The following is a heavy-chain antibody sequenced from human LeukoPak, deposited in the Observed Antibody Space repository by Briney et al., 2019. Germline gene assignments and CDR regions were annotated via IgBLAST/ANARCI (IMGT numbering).Heavy chain of an antibody. CDR3: ARDPSWEILSYFDY. CDR2: ISASGDTI. V-gene: IGHV3-11*04. Sequence: GGSLRLSCAASGFTFRHYYMTWIRQAPGKGLEWVAYISASGDTIYCGDSVRGRFTISRDNSKNSLYLDMNTLRAEDTAVYYCARDPSWEILSYFDYWGQGTLVTVSS. CDR1: GFTFRHYY. J-gene: IGHJ4*02. D-gene: IGHD1-26*01.